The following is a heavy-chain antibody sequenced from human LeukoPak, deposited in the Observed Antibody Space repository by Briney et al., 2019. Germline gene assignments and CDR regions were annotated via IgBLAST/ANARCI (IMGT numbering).Heavy chain of an antibody. J-gene: IGHJ4*02. CDR1: GGSINDYY. CDR2: IYYRGTT. Sequence: KSSETLSLTCTVSGGSINDYYWNWLRQPPGKGLEWIGFIYYRGTTNNNPSLKSRVTTSIDTSKKQFSLNLSSVTAADTAIYCCAGVFSGRRPFELWGQGILVTVSS. V-gene: IGHV4-59*03. CDR3: AGVFSGRRPFEL. D-gene: IGHD3-10*01.